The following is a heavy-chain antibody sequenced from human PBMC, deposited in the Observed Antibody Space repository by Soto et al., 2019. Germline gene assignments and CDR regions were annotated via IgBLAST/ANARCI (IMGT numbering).Heavy chain of an antibody. Sequence: QVHLVQSGAEARKPGASVNVSCMASGFSLNTYVVHWVRQAPGQGLEWMGWVNAASGNTQTSQKCQGTLTLTRDTSANTAYLELSSLRTEDTAVYFCARRTLLESHFDYWGQGTLVAVSS. CDR3: ARRTLLESHFDY. J-gene: IGHJ4*02. V-gene: IGHV1-3*01. CDR1: GFSLNTYV. CDR2: VNAASGNT.